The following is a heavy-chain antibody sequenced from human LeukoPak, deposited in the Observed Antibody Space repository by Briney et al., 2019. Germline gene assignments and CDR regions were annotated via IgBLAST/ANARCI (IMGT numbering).Heavy chain of an antibody. Sequence: ASVKVSCKASGYTFTGYYMHWVRQAPGQGLEWMGWINPNSGGTNYAQKFQGRVTMTRDTSISTAYMELSRLRSDDTAVYYCARDDNYYDSSGPRSNFDYWGQGTLVTVSS. D-gene: IGHD3-22*01. J-gene: IGHJ4*02. CDR2: INPNSGGT. V-gene: IGHV1-2*02. CDR1: GYTFTGYY. CDR3: ARDDNYYDSSGPRSNFDY.